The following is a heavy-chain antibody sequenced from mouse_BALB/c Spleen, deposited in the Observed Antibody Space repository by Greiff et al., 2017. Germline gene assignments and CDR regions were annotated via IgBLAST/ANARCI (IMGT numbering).Heavy chain of an antibody. J-gene: IGHJ2*01. CDR1: GYSITSGYY. V-gene: IGHV3-6*02. CDR2: ISYDGSN. D-gene: IGHD1-1*01. CDR3: ARVDTTDFDY. Sequence: LMESGPGLVKPSQSLSLTCSVTGYSITSGYYWNWIRQFPGNKLEWMGYISYDGSNNYNPSLKNRISITRDTSKNQFFLKLNSVTTEDTATYYCARVDTTDFDYWGQGTTLTVSS.